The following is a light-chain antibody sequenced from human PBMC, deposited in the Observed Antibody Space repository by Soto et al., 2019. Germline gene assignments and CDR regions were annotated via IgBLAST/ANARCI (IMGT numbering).Light chain of an antibody. J-gene: IGKJ5*01. CDR1: QFIGNY. CDR2: AAS. CDR3: QQHETLIT. Sequence: DIQMTQSPSSLSASVGGRITITCHSSQFIGNYLNWYQQKPGKAPKLLIYAASSLQSGVPSRFSGSGSGTDFTLTISRLEPEDFAVYYCQQHETLITFGQGTRLEIK. V-gene: IGKV1-39*01.